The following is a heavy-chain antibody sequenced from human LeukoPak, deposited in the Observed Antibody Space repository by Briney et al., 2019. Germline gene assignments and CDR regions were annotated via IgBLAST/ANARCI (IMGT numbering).Heavy chain of an antibody. CDR2: INHSGST. CDR1: GGSFSGYY. D-gene: IGHD3-3*01. V-gene: IGHV4-34*01. Sequence: SETLSLTCAVYGGSFSGYYWSWIRQPPGKGLGWIGEINHSGSTNYNPSLKSRVTISVDTSKNQFSLKLSSVTAADTAVYYCASRRYYDFWSGYYTQNYFDYWGQGTLVTVSS. J-gene: IGHJ4*02. CDR3: ASRRYYDFWSGYYTQNYFDY.